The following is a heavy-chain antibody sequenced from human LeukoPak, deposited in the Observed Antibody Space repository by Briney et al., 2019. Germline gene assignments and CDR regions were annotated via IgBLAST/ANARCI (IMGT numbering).Heavy chain of an antibody. D-gene: IGHD5-24*01. CDR3: AKDHKGRWDYYYGMDV. J-gene: IGHJ6*02. V-gene: IGHV3-30*18. CDR2: ISYDGSNK. Sequence: GGSLRLSCAASGFTFSSYGMHWVRQAPGKGLEWVAVISYDGSNKYYADSVKGRFTISRDNSKNTLYLQMNSLRAEDTAVYCCAKDHKGRWDYYYGMDVWGQGTTVTVSS. CDR1: GFTFSSYG.